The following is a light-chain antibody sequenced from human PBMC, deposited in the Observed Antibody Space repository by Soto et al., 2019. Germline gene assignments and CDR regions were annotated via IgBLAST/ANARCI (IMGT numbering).Light chain of an antibody. CDR2: GVS. Sequence: ELVLTQSPVALSLSSGERATLSCRASQSVSRTLLTWYQQKPGQAPRLLIYGVSSRATGIPERFSGSGSGADFTLAVSRVEPEDFAVYVGQHYGDSSWKFGQGSRVEIK. CDR1: QSVSRTL. J-gene: IGKJ1*01. CDR3: QHYGDSSWK. V-gene: IGKV3-20*01.